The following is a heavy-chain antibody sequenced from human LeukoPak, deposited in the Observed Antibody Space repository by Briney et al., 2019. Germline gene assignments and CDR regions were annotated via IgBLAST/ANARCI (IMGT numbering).Heavy chain of an antibody. CDR2: IYYSGST. CDR3: ARQNGDYPFYHLDY. D-gene: IGHD4-17*01. CDR1: GGSISSSSYY. Sequence: SETLSLTCTVSGGSISSSSYYWGWIRQPPGKGLEWIGSIYYSGSTYYSPSLKSRVTISVDTSKNQFSLKLSSVTAADTAVYYCARQNGDYPFYHLDYWGQGTLVTAS. J-gene: IGHJ4*02. V-gene: IGHV4-39*01.